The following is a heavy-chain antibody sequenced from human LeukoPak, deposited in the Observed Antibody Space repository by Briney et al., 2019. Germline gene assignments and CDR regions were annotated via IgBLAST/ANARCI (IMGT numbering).Heavy chain of an antibody. CDR1: GFTFSSYA. CDR3: VKDRGGSPFYGMDV. J-gene: IGHJ6*02. CDR2: ICGRGGAGT. D-gene: IGHD1-26*01. Sequence: PGGSLRLSCAGSGFTFSSYAMSWVRQAPGKGLEWVSTICGRGGAGTYYAVSVKGRFTVSRGNSRNTLYLPMNSLRAEDTAVYYCVKDRGGSPFYGMDVWGQGTTVTVSS. V-gene: IGHV3-23*01.